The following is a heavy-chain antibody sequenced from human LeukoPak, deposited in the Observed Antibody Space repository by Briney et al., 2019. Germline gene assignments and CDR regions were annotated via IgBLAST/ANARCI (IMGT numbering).Heavy chain of an antibody. CDR3: ARVILTGYLYYYYYGMDV. CDR2: ISAYNGNT. CDR1: GYTFTSYG. J-gene: IGHJ6*02. D-gene: IGHD3-9*01. V-gene: IGHV1-18*01. Sequence: ASVKVSCKASGYTFTSYGISWVRQAPGQGLEWMGWISAYNGNTNYAQKLQGRGTMTTDTSTSTAYMELRSLRSDDTAVYYCARVILTGYLYYYYYGMDVWGQGTTVTVSS.